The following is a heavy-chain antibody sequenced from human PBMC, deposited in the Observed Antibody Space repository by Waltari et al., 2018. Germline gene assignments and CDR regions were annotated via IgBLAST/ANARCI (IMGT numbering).Heavy chain of an antibody. J-gene: IGHJ6*02. D-gene: IGHD2-2*02. CDR1: GFTVSSNY. V-gene: IGHV3-53*01. CDR2: IYSGGST. Sequence: EVQLVESGGGLIQPGGSLRLSCAASGFTVSSNYMSWVRQAPGKGLAWVSVIYSGGSTYYADSVTARFTISRDNSKNTLYLQMTSLRAEDTAVYYCARAPSLGYCSSTSCYTGPWYYYGMDVWGQGTTVTVSS. CDR3: ARAPSLGYCSSTSCYTGPWYYYGMDV.